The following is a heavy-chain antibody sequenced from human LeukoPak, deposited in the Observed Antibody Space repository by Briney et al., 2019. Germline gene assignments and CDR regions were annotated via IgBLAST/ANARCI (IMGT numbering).Heavy chain of an antibody. J-gene: IGHJ2*01. CDR1: GFTFSSST. V-gene: IGHV3-48*04. CDR3: VRDHYWCFDL. Sequence: GGSLRLSCAASGFTFSSSTMNWVRQAPGKGLEWISYISSGSGMYYADSVKGRFAISRDNAKNSLYLEMNGLRAEDTAVYYCVRDHYWCFDLWGHGTLVTVSS. CDR2: ISSGSGM.